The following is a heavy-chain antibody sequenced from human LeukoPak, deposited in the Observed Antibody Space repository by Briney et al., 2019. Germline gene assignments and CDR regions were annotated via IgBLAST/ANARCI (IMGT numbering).Heavy chain of an antibody. D-gene: IGHD1-26*01. J-gene: IGHJ4*02. CDR1: GYTFTSYG. CDR2: ISAYNGNT. CDR3: ASSLARATTQTGFDY. V-gene: IGHV1-18*01. Sequence: ASVKVSCKASGYTFTSYGISWVRQAPGQGLEWMGWISAYNGNTNYAQKFQGRVTMTRDTSISTAYMELSRLRSDDTAVYYCASSLARATTQTGFDYWGQGTLVTVSS.